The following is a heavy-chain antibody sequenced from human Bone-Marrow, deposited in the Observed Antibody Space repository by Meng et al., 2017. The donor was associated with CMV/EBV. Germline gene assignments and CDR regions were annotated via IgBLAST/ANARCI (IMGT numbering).Heavy chain of an antibody. D-gene: IGHD3-10*01. CDR1: GYTFTSYY. V-gene: IGHV1-46*01. J-gene: IGHJ4*02. CDR2: INPSGGST. CDR3: ARDQRMVRGVDY. Sequence: ASVKVSCKASGYTFTSYYMHWVRQAPGQGLEWMGIINPSGGSTSYAQKFQGRVTMTRDTSTSTGYMELSRLRSEDTAVYYCARDQRMVRGVDYWGQGTLVTVSS.